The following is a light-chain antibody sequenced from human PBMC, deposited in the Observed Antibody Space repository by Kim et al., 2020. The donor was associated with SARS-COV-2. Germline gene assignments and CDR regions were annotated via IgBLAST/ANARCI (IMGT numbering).Light chain of an antibody. CDR2: GAS. V-gene: IGKV3-20*01. CDR3: QQYGSSPLT. Sequence: PGERATLSCRASQSVSSSYLAWYQQKPGQAPRLLIYGASSRATGIPDRFSGSGSGTDFTLTISRLEPEDFAVYYCQQYGSSPLTFGGGTKVEIK. J-gene: IGKJ4*01. CDR1: QSVSSSY.